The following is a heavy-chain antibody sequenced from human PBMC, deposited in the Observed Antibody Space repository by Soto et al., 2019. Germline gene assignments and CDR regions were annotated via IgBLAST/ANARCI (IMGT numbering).Heavy chain of an antibody. V-gene: IGHV3-33*01. CDR3: ARDPTTGNDY. J-gene: IGHJ4*02. CDR2: IWYDGSNK. CDR1: AFTFSSYG. D-gene: IGHD1-26*01. Sequence: QVQLVESGGGVVQPGRSLRLSCAASAFTFSSYGMHWVRQAPGKGVEWGAVIWYDGSNKYYADSVKGRFTISRDNSKNSLYLQMNSLRAEDTAVYYCARDPTTGNDYWGQGTLVTVSS.